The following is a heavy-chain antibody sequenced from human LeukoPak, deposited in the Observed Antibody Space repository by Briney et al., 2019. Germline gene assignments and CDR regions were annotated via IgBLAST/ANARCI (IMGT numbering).Heavy chain of an antibody. CDR3: ASPQYYYDSSGYYYVEYFQH. J-gene: IGHJ1*01. CDR1: GGTFSSYA. Sequence: ASVKVSCKASGGTFSSYAISWVRQAPGQGLEWMGRIIPIFGTANYAQKFQGRVTITADKSTSTAYTELSSLRSEDTAVYYCASPQYYYDSSGYYYVEYFQHWGQGTLVTVSS. D-gene: IGHD3-22*01. V-gene: IGHV1-69*06. CDR2: IIPIFGTA.